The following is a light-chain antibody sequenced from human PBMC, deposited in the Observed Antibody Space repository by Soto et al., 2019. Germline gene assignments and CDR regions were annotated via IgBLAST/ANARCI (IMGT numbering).Light chain of an antibody. CDR3: SSYTSSSTVV. CDR1: SSDVGGYNY. Sequence: QSALTQPAAVSGSPGQSITISCTGTSSDVGGYNYVSWYQQHPAKAPKLMIYEVSNRPSGVSHRFSGSKSGNTASLTISGLQAEDEDDYYCSSYTSSSTVVFGGGTKLTAL. V-gene: IGLV2-14*01. J-gene: IGLJ2*01. CDR2: EVS.